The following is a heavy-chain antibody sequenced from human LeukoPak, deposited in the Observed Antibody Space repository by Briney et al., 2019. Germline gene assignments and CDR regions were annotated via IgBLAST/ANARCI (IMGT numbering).Heavy chain of an antibody. V-gene: IGHV4-59*01. CDR3: ARDYDFWSGPSGWFDP. CDR1: GGSISSYY. D-gene: IGHD3-3*01. CDR2: IYYRRST. Sequence: SETLSLTCTVSGGSISSYYWSWIRQPPGKGLEWIGYIYYRRSTNYNPSLKSRVTISVDTSKNQFSLKLSSVTAADTAVYYCARDYDFWSGPSGWFDPWGQGTLVTVSS. J-gene: IGHJ5*02.